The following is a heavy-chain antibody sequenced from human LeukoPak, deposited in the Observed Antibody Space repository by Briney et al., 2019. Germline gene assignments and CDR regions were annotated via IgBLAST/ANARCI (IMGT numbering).Heavy chain of an antibody. CDR2: IYLGDSDT. CDR3: TRLRYFRPRYYNSSGYFHALDY. CDR1: GYSFTSYW. V-gene: IGHV5-51*01. Sequence: PGQSLKISCKVSGYSFTSYWIGWVRQMRGKGLEWMGIIYLGDSDTRYTPSFQGKVTIPADESIRTAYLQWNSMNASATAMPYSTRLRYFRPRYYNSSGYFHALDYWGQGTLVTVSS. J-gene: IGHJ4*02. D-gene: IGHD3-22*01.